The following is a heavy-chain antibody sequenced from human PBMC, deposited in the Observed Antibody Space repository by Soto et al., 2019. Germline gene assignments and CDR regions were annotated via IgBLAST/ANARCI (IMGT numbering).Heavy chain of an antibody. CDR2: ISGSYI. J-gene: IGHJ4*02. CDR3: ATHTRTLGD. V-gene: IGHV3-23*04. Sequence: VQLVESGGGVVQPGRSLRLSCAASGFTFSSYGMSWVRQAPGKGLEWVSGISGSYIDYADSVKGRFTISRDNSRNTLYLEMNSLRAEDTAVYYCATHTRTLGDWGQGTLVTVSS. CDR1: GFTFSSYG.